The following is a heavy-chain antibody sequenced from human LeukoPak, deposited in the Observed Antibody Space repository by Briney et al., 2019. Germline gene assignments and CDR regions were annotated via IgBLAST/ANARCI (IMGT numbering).Heavy chain of an antibody. J-gene: IGHJ6*02. V-gene: IGHV1-8*01. D-gene: IGHD3-3*01. CDR1: GYTFTSYD. Sequence: ASVKVSCKASGYTFTSYDINWVRQATGQGLEWMGWMNPNSGNTGYAQKFQGRVTMTRNTSISTAYMELSSLRSEDTAMYYCARRFWSGYYYGMDVWGQGTTVTVSS. CDR2: MNPNSGNT. CDR3: ARRFWSGYYYGMDV.